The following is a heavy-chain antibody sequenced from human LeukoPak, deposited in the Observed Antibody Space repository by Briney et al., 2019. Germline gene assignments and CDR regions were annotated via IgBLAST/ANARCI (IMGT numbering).Heavy chain of an antibody. Sequence: GGSLRLSCAASGFTFSNYGMHWVRQAPGKGLEGVAFIRYDASNKYYAGSVKGRFTISRDNSKNTLYLQMNSLRAEDIAVYYCAKDYGDYDYYYYYMDVWGKGTMVTISS. CDR1: GFTFSNYG. J-gene: IGHJ6*03. CDR2: IRYDASNK. D-gene: IGHD4-17*01. V-gene: IGHV3-30*02. CDR3: AKDYGDYDYYYYYMDV.